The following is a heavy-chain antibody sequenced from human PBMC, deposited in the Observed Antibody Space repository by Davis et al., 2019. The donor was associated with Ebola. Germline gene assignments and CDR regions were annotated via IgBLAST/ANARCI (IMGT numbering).Heavy chain of an antibody. J-gene: IGHJ5*02. D-gene: IGHD4-17*01. V-gene: IGHV3-23*01. Sequence: GESLKISCAASGFTFSSYAMSWVRQAPGKGLEWVSAISGSGGSTYYADSVKGRFTISRDNSKNTLYLQMNSLRAEDTAVYYCAKDGLSTVTTDGWFDPWGQGTLVTVSS. CDR3: AKDGLSTVTTDGWFDP. CDR1: GFTFSSYA. CDR2: ISGSGGST.